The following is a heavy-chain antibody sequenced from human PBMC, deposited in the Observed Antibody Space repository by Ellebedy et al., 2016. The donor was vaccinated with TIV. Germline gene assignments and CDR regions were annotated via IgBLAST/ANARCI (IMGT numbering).Heavy chain of an antibody. V-gene: IGHV4-59*12. Sequence: SETLSLXXTVSGGSISSYYWSWIRQPPGKGLEWIGSIYYSGSTNYNPSLKSRVTISVDTSKNQFSLKLSSVTAADTAVYYCARGRITMVRGVIKIHYFDYWGQGTLVTVSS. J-gene: IGHJ4*02. D-gene: IGHD3-10*01. CDR3: ARGRITMVRGVIKIHYFDY. CDR1: GGSISSYY. CDR2: IYYSGST.